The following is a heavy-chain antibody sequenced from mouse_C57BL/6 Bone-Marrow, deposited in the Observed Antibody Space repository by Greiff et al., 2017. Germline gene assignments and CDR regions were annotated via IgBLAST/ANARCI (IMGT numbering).Heavy chain of an antibody. CDR3: AKRGGSYWYFDV. CDR1: GFSLTSYG. CDR2: IWSGGST. Sequence: QVQLKESGPGLVQPSQSLSITCTVSGFSLTSYGVHWVRQPPGKGLEWLGVIWSGGSTDYNAAFISRLSISKDNSTSQVFFKMNSLQADDTAIYYCAKRGGSYWYFDVWGTGTTVTVSS. V-gene: IGHV2-4*01. J-gene: IGHJ1*03.